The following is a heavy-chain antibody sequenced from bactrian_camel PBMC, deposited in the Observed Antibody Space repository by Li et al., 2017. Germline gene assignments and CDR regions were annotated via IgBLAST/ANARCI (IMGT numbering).Heavy chain of an antibody. Sequence: QLVESGGGSVQAGGSLRLSCRTASYSARNKCLGWFRQAPGKEREGVATIRFGLLATYADSVRGRFTISQDDAKLMVYLAMNNLKPEDTAVYYCAASVRSWCDLTLLGKSAYNFWGQGTQVTVS. D-gene: IGHD3*01. J-gene: IGHJ4*01. V-gene: IGHV3S53*01. CDR2: IRFGLLA. CDR1: SYSARNKC. CDR3: AASVRSWCDLTLLGKSAYNF.